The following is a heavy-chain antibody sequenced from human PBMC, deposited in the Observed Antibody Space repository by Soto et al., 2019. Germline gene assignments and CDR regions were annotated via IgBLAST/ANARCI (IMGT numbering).Heavy chain of an antibody. V-gene: IGHV3-72*01. CDR3: ATGTVGAMDY. D-gene: IGHD1-26*01. J-gene: IGHJ4*02. Sequence: VGSLILSCAASGFTFSDHYVEWVRQAPGKGLEWVGRTRNKVDSYTTEYAASVRGRFTISRDDSKTSLYLQMNSLKTEDTALYYCATGTVGAMDYWGQGTLVTVSS. CDR2: TRNKVDSYTT. CDR1: GFTFSDHY.